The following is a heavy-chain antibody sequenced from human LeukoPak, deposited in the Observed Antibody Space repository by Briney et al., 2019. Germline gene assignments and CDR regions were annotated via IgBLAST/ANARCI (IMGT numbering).Heavy chain of an antibody. Sequence: GGSLRLSCAASGNYWMHWVRQAPGKGLLWVSHINSVGSWTTYADSVKGRFTISKDNAKNTVYLQMNNLRAEDTAAYYCVSFYETYWGRGTLVTVSS. V-gene: IGHV3-74*01. CDR2: INSVGSWT. CDR3: VSFYETY. D-gene: IGHD2-2*01. J-gene: IGHJ4*02. CDR1: GNYW.